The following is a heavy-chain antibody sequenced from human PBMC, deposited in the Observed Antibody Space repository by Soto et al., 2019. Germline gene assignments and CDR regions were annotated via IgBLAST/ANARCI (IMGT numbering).Heavy chain of an antibody. CDR2: INHSGST. D-gene: IGHD5-12*01. Sequence: SETLSLTCAVYGGSFSDYSWTWIRQPPGKGLEWIGEINHSGSTYYNPSLKSRVTISVDTSKNQFSLKLSSVTAADTAVYYCARHCSDIVGAITWGYYFDYGGQGTLVTVSA. CDR3: ARHCSDIVGAITWGYYFDY. J-gene: IGHJ4*02. V-gene: IGHV4-34*01. CDR1: GGSFSDYS.